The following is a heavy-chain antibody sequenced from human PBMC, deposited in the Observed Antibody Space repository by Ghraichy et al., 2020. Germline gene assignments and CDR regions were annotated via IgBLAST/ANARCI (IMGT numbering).Heavy chain of an antibody. V-gene: IGHV3-15*01. CDR1: GFTFTDAW. CDR3: TAGPF. J-gene: IGHJ4*02. CDR2: VKTEADGGTT. Sequence: SCTASGFTFTDAWMSWVRQAPGKGLVWVGRVKTEADGGTTAYAPPVTGRFTISRDDSRNMVFLDMANLKTEDTAVYHCTAGPFWGRGTLVIVSS.